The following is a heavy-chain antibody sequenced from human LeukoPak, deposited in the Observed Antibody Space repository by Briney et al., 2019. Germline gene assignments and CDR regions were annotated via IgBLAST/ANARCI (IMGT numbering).Heavy chain of an antibody. V-gene: IGHV3-23*01. CDR2: ISGSGGST. CDR1: GFTFSSYA. J-gene: IGHJ4*02. Sequence: PGGALRLSCAASGFTFSSYAMTWVRQAPGKGVEGVSPISGSGGSTYYADSVKGRFTVSRDNSKNTLYLQMNSLRADDTAVYYCAKDLGPFGDIIVIPTPIQEDYWGQGTLVTISS. CDR3: AKDLGPFGDIIVIPTPIQEDY. D-gene: IGHD2-2*02.